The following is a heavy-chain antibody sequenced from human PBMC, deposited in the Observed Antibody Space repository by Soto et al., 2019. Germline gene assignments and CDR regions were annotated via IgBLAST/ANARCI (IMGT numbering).Heavy chain of an antibody. Sequence: SETLSLTCTVSGGSITRGGYFWSWIRQHPGKGLEWIGYIYNSGTTYYNPSLKSRVTLSVDTSKNQFSLKLTSVTAADTAVYYCARAMVVTQNWFDPWGQGTLVTVSS. CDR1: GGSITRGGYF. J-gene: IGHJ5*02. CDR2: IYNSGTT. D-gene: IGHD2-21*02. V-gene: IGHV4-31*03. CDR3: ARAMVVTQNWFDP.